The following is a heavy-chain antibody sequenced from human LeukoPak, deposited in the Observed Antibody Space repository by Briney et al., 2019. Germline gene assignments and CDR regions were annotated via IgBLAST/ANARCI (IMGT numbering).Heavy chain of an antibody. V-gene: IGHV1-69*04. Sequence: SVKVSCKASGGTFSSYAISWVRQAPGQGLEWMGRIIPILGIANYAQKFQGRVTITADKSTSTAYMELSSLRSEDTAVYYCAREGGYYGSGSYYRFDYWGQGTLVTVSS. J-gene: IGHJ4*02. D-gene: IGHD3-10*01. CDR1: GGTFSSYA. CDR3: AREGGYYGSGSYYRFDY. CDR2: IIPILGIA.